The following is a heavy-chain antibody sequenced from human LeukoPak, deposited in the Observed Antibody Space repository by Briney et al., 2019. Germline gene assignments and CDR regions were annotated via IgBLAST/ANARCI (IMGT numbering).Heavy chain of an antibody. CDR3: AKGTYPYGYYSYYFDY. J-gene: IGHJ4*02. CDR2: IYSGGST. D-gene: IGHD4-17*01. V-gene: IGHV3-53*01. Sequence: GSLRLSCAASGFTVSSNYMSWVRQAPGKGLEWVSVIYSGGSTYYADSVKGRFTISRDNSKNTLYLQMNSLRAEDTAVYYCAKGTYPYGYYSYYFDYWGQGTLVTVSS. CDR1: GFTVSSNY.